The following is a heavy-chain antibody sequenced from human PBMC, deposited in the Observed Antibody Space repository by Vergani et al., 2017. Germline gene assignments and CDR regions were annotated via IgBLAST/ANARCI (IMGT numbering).Heavy chain of an antibody. D-gene: IGHD6-19*01. CDR3: ARWRIAVAGFRGDYYYGMDV. Sequence: QVQLVQSGAEVKKPGASVKVSCKASGYTFTSCGISWVRQAPGHGLEWMGWISAYNGNTNYAQKLQGRVTMTTDTSTGTAYMELRSLRSDDTAVYYCARWRIAVAGFRGDYYYGMDVWGQGTTVTVSS. CDR2: ISAYNGNT. J-gene: IGHJ6*02. V-gene: IGHV1-18*01. CDR1: GYTFTSCG.